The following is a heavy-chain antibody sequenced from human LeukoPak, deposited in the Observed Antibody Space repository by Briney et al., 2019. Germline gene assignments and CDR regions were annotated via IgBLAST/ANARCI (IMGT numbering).Heavy chain of an antibody. D-gene: IGHD5-24*01. Sequence: GGSLRLSCAASGFTFSSSAMSWVRQAPGKGLEWVSTISGSDSSTRYADSVKGRFTISRDNSKNTLYLQMNSLRADDTAVYYCAKFGYNRFDYWGQGTLVTVSS. V-gene: IGHV3-23*01. CDR3: AKFGYNRFDY. CDR2: ISGSDSST. J-gene: IGHJ4*02. CDR1: GFTFSSSA.